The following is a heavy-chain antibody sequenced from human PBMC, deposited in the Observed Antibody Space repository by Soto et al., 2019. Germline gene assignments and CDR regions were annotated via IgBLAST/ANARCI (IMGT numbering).Heavy chain of an antibody. CDR3: ARAGYSVPQAYYYYYGMDV. Sequence: PSETLSLTCTVSGGSISSYSWSWIRQPPGQGLEWIGYIYYSGSTNYNPSLKSRVTISVDTSKNQFSLKLSSVTAADTAVYYCARAGYSVPQAYYYYYGMDVWGQGTTVTVS. CDR2: IYYSGST. D-gene: IGHD5-12*01. CDR1: GGSISSYS. J-gene: IGHJ6*02. V-gene: IGHV4-59*01.